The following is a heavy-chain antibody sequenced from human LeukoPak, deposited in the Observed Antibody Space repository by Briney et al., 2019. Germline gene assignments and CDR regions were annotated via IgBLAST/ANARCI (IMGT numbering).Heavy chain of an antibody. V-gene: IGHV3-23*01. CDR2: ISGGGDGT. CDR1: GFTSTDYA. Sequence: AGGSLRLSCTFSGFTSTDYALSWVRQAPGKGLEWVSTISGGGDGTFYADSVKGRFTISRDNSKNTLYLHMNSLRAEDTALYHCAKEGHYYGSGTYYAFDHWGQGTRVTVSS. CDR3: AKEGHYYGSGTYYAFDH. D-gene: IGHD3-10*01. J-gene: IGHJ4*02.